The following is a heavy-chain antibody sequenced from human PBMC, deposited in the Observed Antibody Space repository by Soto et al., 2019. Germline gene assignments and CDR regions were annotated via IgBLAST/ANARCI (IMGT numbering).Heavy chain of an antibody. Sequence: SETLTLTCTVSGGSISSGGYYWSWIRQETGKGLEWIGHIYHSGSTYYNPSLKSRVTISVDTSKNQFSLRLSSVTAADTAVYYCARVLIPYCSGGSCYSEYYFDYWGQGALVTVSS. V-gene: IGHV4-31*03. CDR1: GGSISSGGYY. CDR2: IYHSGST. D-gene: IGHD2-15*01. CDR3: ARVLIPYCSGGSCYSEYYFDY. J-gene: IGHJ4*02.